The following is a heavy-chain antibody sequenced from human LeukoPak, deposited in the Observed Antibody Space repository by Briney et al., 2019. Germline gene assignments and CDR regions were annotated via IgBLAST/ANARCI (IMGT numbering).Heavy chain of an antibody. D-gene: IGHD6-19*01. V-gene: IGHV1-2*02. CDR1: GYTFTGYY. Sequence: ASVKVSCKASGYTFTGYYMLWVRQAPGQGLEWMGWINPNSGGTNYAQKFQGRVTMTRDTSISTAYMELSRLSSDDTAVYYCARVSRPWYSSGWSKVIQSWFDPWGQGTLVTVSS. J-gene: IGHJ5*02. CDR2: INPNSGGT. CDR3: ARVSRPWYSSGWSKVIQSWFDP.